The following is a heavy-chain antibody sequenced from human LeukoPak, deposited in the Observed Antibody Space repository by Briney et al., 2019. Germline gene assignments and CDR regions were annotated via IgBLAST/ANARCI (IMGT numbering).Heavy chain of an antibody. CDR1: GGSISGYY. CDR3: ARGVVIAPQTFDY. J-gene: IGHJ4*02. Sequence: SETLSLTCTVSGGSISGYYWGWIRQPPGKGLEYIGFIFYSGTTNYNPSLKSRVTISVDTSKNQFSLKLSSVTAADTAVYYCARGVVIAPQTFDYWGQGTLVTVSS. V-gene: IGHV4-59*01. CDR2: IFYSGTT. D-gene: IGHD2-21*01.